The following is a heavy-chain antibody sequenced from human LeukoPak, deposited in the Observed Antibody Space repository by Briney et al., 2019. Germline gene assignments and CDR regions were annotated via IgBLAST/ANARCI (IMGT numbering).Heavy chain of an antibody. J-gene: IGHJ4*02. CDR3: SVGGLGEFPFDL. Sequence: CLSLSCAVSGFTFSNYYMSWIRQAPGKGLEWVSSISRTSNYIYYADSVKGRFTISRDNANNSPSLHRRSLTPEDTAIYSCSVGGLGEFPFDLWGQGTLVTVSS. CDR1: GFTFSNYY. CDR2: ISRTSNYI. D-gene: IGHD5-12*01. V-gene: IGHV3-11*06.